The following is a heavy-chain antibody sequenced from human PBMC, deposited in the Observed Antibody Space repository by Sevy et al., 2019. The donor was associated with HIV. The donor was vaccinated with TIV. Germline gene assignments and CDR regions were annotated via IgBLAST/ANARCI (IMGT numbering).Heavy chain of an antibody. J-gene: IGHJ6*02. CDR2: IKPDGSDK. CDR3: ARDTGGIGMDV. V-gene: IGHV3-7*01. CDR1: GFTFSSHW. Sequence: GGSLRLSCAASGFTFSSHWMSWVRQAPGKGLEWVANIKPDGSDKYYVDSVKGRFTISRDNDKNSLSLQMNSPRAEDTAVYNCARDTGGIGMDVWGQGTTVTVSS. D-gene: IGHD6-13*01.